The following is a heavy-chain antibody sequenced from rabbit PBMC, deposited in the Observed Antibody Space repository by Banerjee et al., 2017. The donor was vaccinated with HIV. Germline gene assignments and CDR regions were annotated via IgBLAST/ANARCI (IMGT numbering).Heavy chain of an antibody. Sequence: GGDLVKPEGSLTLTCTASGFSFSNKYVMCWVRQAVGKGPEWIGYISSSGSTYYASWAKGRFTISKTSSTTVTLQMTSLTAADTATYFCARDLAGVIGWNFGLWGQGTLVTVS. CDR3: ARDLAGVIGWNFGL. CDR1: GFSFSNKYV. V-gene: IGHV1S45*01. CDR2: ISSSGST. D-gene: IGHD4-1*01. J-gene: IGHJ6*01.